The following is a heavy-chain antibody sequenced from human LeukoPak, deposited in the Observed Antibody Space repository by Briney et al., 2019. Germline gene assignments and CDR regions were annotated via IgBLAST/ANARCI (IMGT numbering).Heavy chain of an antibody. J-gene: IGHJ6*02. CDR3: ARGPNYSDYSAPQYYYYGMDV. CDR2: IYHSGST. CDR1: GYSISSGYY. Sequence: SETLSLTCTVSGYSISSGYYWGWIRQPPGKGLEWIGSIYHSGSTYYNPTLKSRVTISVDTSQNQFSLKLSSVTAADTAVYYCARGPNYSDYSAPQYYYYGMDVWGQGTTVTVSS. V-gene: IGHV4-38-2*02. D-gene: IGHD4-11*01.